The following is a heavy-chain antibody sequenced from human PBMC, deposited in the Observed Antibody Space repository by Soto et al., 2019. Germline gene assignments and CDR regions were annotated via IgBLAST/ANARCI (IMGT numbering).Heavy chain of an antibody. J-gene: IGHJ5*02. CDR2: IYYSGST. CDR3: ARERSSIAARGGNWFDP. CDR1: DGSISSYY. V-gene: IGHV4-59*01. Sequence: PPETLSLTCTVSDGSISSYYWSWIRQPPGKGLEWIGYIYYSGSTNYNPSLKSRVTISVDTSKNQFSLKLSSVTAADTAVYYCARERSSIAARGGNWFDPWGQGTLVTVSS. D-gene: IGHD6-6*01.